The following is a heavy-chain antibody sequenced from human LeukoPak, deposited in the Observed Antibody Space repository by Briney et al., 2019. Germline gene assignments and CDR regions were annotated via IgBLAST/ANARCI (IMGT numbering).Heavy chain of an antibody. CDR1: GGSISSSSYY. D-gene: IGHD2-2*01. CDR3: ARSNIVVVPAAQLLTRPFDY. V-gene: IGHV4-61*05. J-gene: IGHJ4*02. Sequence: PSETLSLTCTVSGGSISSSSYYWGWIRQPPGKGLEWIGYIYYSGSTNYNPSLKSRVTISVDTSKNQFSLKLSSVTAADTAVYYCARSNIVVVPAAQLLTRPFDYWGQGTLVTVSS. CDR2: IYYSGST.